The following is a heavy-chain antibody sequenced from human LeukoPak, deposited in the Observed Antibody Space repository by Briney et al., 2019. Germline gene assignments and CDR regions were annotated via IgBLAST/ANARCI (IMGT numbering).Heavy chain of an antibody. CDR1: GYTFTSYD. CDR3: AGELGEFDY. J-gene: IGHJ4*02. CDR2: INPNSGGT. V-gene: IGHV1-2*02. Sequence: ASVKVSCKASGYTFTSYDINWVRQAPGQGLEWMGWINPNSGGTNYAQKFQGRVTMTRDTSISTAYMELSRLRSDDTAVYYCAGELGEFDYWGQGTLVTVSS. D-gene: IGHD3-16*01.